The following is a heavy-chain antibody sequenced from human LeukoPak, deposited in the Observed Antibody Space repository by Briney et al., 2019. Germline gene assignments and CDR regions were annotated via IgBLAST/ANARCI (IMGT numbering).Heavy chain of an antibody. D-gene: IGHD5-12*01. CDR2: ISAFNGNT. J-gene: IGHJ4*02. V-gene: IGHV1-18*01. Sequence: ASVKVSCKASGYMFNTYGIRWVRQAPGQGLEWMGWISAFNGNTNYARNFQDRVTMTTDTSTSTAYMELTSLSSDDTAVYYCARSPPSTGYDRFDTWGQGTLVTVSS. CDR3: ARSPPSTGYDRFDT. CDR1: GYMFNTYG.